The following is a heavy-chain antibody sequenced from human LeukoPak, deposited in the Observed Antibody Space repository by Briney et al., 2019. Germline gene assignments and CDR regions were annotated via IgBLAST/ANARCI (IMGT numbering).Heavy chain of an antibody. D-gene: IGHD1-26*01. Sequence: PSETLSLTCTVSGGSISSYYWSWIRQPPGKGLEWIGYIYYSGSTNYNPSLKSRVTISVDTSKNQFSLKLSSVTAADTAVYYCARRSVGSYYGGAFDIWGQGTMVTVSS. V-gene: IGHV4-59*08. CDR2: IYYSGST. CDR3: ARRSVGSYYGGAFDI. CDR1: GGSISSYY. J-gene: IGHJ3*02.